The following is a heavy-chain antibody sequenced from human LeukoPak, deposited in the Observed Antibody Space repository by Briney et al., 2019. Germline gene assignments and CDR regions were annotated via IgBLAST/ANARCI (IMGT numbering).Heavy chain of an antibody. V-gene: IGHV4-38-2*02. CDR2: IYRTGST. J-gene: IGHJ1*01. D-gene: IGHD6-19*01. Sequence: SETLSLTCAVSGYSISTAYFWGWIRQPPGKGLEWIGCIYRTGSTYYNPSLESRVTISVDTSRNQFSLKLRSVTAADTAVYYCAREGKGSGWSNNIQHWGQGTLVTGSS. CDR3: AREGKGSGWSNNIQH. CDR1: GYSISTAYF.